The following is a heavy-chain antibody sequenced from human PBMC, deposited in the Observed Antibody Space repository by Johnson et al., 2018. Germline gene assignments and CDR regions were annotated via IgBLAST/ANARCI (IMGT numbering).Heavy chain of an antibody. J-gene: IGHJ3*01. CDR1: GFSFSSYA. D-gene: IGHD3-10*01. Sequence: VQLVESGGGLVQPGGSLRLSCAASGFSFSSYALTWVRQAPGKGLEWVSGISGGGGSTYYADSVKGRFTISRDNSKNTLFLQMNSLRAEDTAISSCAKDATTLAEFLYKGDAFDVWGQGTMVTVSS. V-gene: IGHV3-23*04. CDR2: ISGGGGST. CDR3: AKDATTLAEFLYKGDAFDV.